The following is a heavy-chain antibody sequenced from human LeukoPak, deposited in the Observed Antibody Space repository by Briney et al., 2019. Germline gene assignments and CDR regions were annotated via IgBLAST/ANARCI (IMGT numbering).Heavy chain of an antibody. J-gene: IGHJ4*02. V-gene: IGHV1-18*01. D-gene: IGHD6-19*01. Sequence: ASVKVSCKASGYTFTNYGISWVRQAPGQGLEWMGWISTYNGNTNYVQKLQGRVTMATDTSTSTAYMELSRLRSDDTAVYYCARDKETGYSSGWFGYWGQGTLVTVSS. CDR1: GYTFTNYG. CDR3: ARDKETGYSSGWFGY. CDR2: ISTYNGNT.